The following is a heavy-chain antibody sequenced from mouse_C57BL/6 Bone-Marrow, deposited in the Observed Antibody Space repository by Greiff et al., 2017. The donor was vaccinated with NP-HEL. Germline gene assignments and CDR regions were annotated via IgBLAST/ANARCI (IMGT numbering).Heavy chain of an antibody. CDR1: GYTFTGYW. D-gene: IGHD2-3*01. CDR2: ILPGSGST. V-gene: IGHV1-9*01. Sequence: QVQLQQSGAELMKPGASVKLSCKATGYTFTGYWIEWVKQRPGHGLEWIGEILPGSGSTNYNEKFKGKATFTADTSSNTAYMQLSSLTTEDSAIYDGARSGLLMDGYPFDYWGQGTTLTVSS. CDR3: ARSGLLMDGYPFDY. J-gene: IGHJ2*01.